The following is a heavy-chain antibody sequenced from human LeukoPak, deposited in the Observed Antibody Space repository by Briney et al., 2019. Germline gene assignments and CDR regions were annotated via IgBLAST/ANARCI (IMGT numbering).Heavy chain of an antibody. D-gene: IGHD1-26*01. V-gene: IGHV6-1*01. J-gene: IGHJ5*02. CDR2: TYYRSKWYN. Sequence: SQTLSLTCAISGDTVSSNSAAWNWIRQSPSRGLEWLGRTYYRSKWYNDYAVSVESRIAIDPDTSKNQFSLQLNSVTPEDTAVYYCARDRSFRAASTGFDPWGQGTLVIVSS. CDR1: GDTVSSNSAA. CDR3: ARDRSFRAASTGFDP.